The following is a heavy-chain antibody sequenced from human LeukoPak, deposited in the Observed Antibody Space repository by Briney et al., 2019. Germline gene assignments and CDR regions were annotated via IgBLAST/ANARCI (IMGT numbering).Heavy chain of an antibody. D-gene: IGHD6-19*01. CDR3: ARDNVEYSSGWYFIDY. V-gene: IGHV3-33*01. Sequence: GGAPRIPLAAAGFTLSCYGMHRGRPAPGQGPGGGAGIWYDGSNKYYADSVKGRFTISRDNSKNTLYLQMNSLRAEDTAVYYCARDNVEYSSGWYFIDYWGQGTLVTVSS. CDR2: IWYDGSNK. J-gene: IGHJ4*02. CDR1: GFTLSCYG.